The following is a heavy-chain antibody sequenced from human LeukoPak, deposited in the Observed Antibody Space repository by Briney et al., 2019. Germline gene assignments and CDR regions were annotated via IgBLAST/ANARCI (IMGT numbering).Heavy chain of an antibody. Sequence: PGGSLRLSCAASGFTFSNYGMHWVRQAPGKGLEWVAVISYDGSNKYYADSVKGRFTISRDNARNTLYLQVNSLRAEDTAVYYCARGYGYTYGGGWFDTWGQGTLVTVSS. D-gene: IGHD5-18*01. CDR1: GFTFSNYG. J-gene: IGHJ5*02. CDR3: ARGYGYTYGGGWFDT. V-gene: IGHV3-30*03. CDR2: ISYDGSNK.